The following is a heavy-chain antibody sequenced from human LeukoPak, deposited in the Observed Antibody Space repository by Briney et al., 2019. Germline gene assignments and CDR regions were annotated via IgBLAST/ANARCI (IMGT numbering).Heavy chain of an antibody. CDR1: GGSISSSSYY. V-gene: IGHV4-39*01. Sequence: SETLSLTCTVSGGSISSSSYYWDWLRQPSGKGLEWIGNVYYGGNTFYNSSLESRVTISVDMSKNQFSLKLSSLTAADTAIYYCARQRADYFYHYLDVWGRGTSVTVSS. CDR2: VYYGGNT. J-gene: IGHJ6*03. CDR3: ARQRADYFYHYLDV.